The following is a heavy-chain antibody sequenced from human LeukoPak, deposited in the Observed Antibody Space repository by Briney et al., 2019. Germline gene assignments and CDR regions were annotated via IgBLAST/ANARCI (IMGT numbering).Heavy chain of an antibody. CDR2: MNPNSSNT. J-gene: IGHJ4*02. Sequence: ASVKVSCKASRYTFTSYDINWVRQATGQGVEWMGWMNPNSSNTGYAQKFQGRITNTRNTSISTAYMELSSLRSEDTSVELVARVDGSPDYWGQGTLVTVSS. CDR1: RYTFTSYD. D-gene: IGHD2-15*01. CDR3: ARVDGSPDY. V-gene: IGHV1-8*03.